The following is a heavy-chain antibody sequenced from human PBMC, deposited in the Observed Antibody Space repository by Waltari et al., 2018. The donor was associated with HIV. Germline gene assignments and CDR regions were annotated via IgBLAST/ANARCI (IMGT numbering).Heavy chain of an antibody. Sequence: QVQLVASGGGVVQPGGSLRLSCVASGFPFSPFAFHWVRQAPGKGLEWVALISYGGRNKVYADSVKGRFTISRDNSKNTLYLQMNSLRAEDTAVYYCARDGHFYDSRPLDHWGQGTLVTVSS. D-gene: IGHD3-22*01. CDR3: ARDGHFYDSRPLDH. V-gene: IGHV3-30*04. CDR2: ISYGGRNK. J-gene: IGHJ4*02. CDR1: GFPFSPFA.